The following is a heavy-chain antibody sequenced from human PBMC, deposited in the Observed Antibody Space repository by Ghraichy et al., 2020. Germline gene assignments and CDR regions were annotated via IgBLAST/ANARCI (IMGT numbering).Heavy chain of an antibody. V-gene: IGHV3-74*01. CDR1: GFSFSYSW. D-gene: IGHD5-24*01. J-gene: IGHJ4*02. CDR2: INRDGSIT. CDR3: ARVAQDGYNLLDK. Sequence: GGSLRLSCAASGFSFSYSWMHWVRQAPGKGLVWVSRINRDGSITNYADSVKGRFTISRDNAKNTLYLEMNSLRAEDTAVYYCARVAQDGYNLLDKWGQGTLVTVSS.